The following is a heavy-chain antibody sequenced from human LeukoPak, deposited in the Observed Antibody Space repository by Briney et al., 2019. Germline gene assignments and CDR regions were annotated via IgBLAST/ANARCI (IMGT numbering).Heavy chain of an antibody. Sequence: KPSETLSLTCTVSGASISSYYWSWIRQPPGKGLEWIGYIYYSGSTNYNPSLKSRVTISVDTSKNQFSLKLSSVTAADTAVYYCARHAGNARSRFDYWGQGTLVTVSS. J-gene: IGHJ4*02. CDR3: ARHAGNARSRFDY. CDR2: IYYSGST. CDR1: GASISSYY. V-gene: IGHV4-59*08. D-gene: IGHD4-23*01.